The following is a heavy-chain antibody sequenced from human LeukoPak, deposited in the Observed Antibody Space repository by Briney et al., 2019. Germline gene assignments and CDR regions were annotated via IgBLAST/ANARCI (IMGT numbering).Heavy chain of an antibody. Sequence: GGSLRLSCAASGFTFSSYAMNWVRQAPGKGLEWVSAITGSGGRTYYADSVKGRFTISRDNSKNTLYLQMNSLRAEDTAVYYCAREDYQGTIGYWGQGTLVTVSS. CDR2: ITGSGGRT. CDR3: AREDYQGTIGY. CDR1: GFTFSSYA. D-gene: IGHD2-2*01. J-gene: IGHJ4*02. V-gene: IGHV3-23*01.